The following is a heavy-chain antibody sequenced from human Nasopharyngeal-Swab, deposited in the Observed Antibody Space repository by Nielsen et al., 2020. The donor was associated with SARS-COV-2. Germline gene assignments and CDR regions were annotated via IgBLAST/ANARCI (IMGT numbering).Heavy chain of an antibody. V-gene: IGHV3-21*01. J-gene: IGHJ4*02. CDR2: ISSSGSHK. CDR3: ARVEEYYYGSGSLSDN. D-gene: IGHD3-10*01. Sequence: WIRQPPGKGLEWVSFISSSGSHKYYADSMKGRFTISRDNAKSSLYLQLSSLRAEDTAVYYCARVEEYYYGSGSLSDNRGQGTLVTVSS.